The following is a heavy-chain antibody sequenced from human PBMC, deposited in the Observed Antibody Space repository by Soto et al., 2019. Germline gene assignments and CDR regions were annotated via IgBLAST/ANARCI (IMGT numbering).Heavy chain of an antibody. CDR3: ARGLTMVRGAPQSGRTTTNSDTRYFDY. Sequence: PSETLSLTCAVYGGSFSGYYWSWIRQPPGKGLEWIGEINHSGSTNYNPSLKSRVTISVATSKNEFSLKLISVTAADTAVYYCARGLTMVRGAPQSGRTTTNSDTRYFDYWGQGTLVT. CDR2: INHSGST. V-gene: IGHV4-34*01. D-gene: IGHD3-10*01. J-gene: IGHJ4*02. CDR1: GGSFSGYY.